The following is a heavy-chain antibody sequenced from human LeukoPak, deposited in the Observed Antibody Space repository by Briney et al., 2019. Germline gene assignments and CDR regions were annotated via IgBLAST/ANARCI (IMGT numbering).Heavy chain of an antibody. CDR3: ATGGRNYANYYYYYMDV. D-gene: IGHD4-11*01. CDR1: GFTFSSYG. J-gene: IGHJ6*03. CDR2: IWYDGSNK. Sequence: GGSLRLSCAASGFTFSSYGMHWVRQAPGKGLEWVAVIWYDGSNKYYADSVKGRFTISRDNSKNTLYLQMNSLRAEDTAVYYCATGGRNYANYYYYYMDVWGKGTTVTVSS. V-gene: IGHV3-33*01.